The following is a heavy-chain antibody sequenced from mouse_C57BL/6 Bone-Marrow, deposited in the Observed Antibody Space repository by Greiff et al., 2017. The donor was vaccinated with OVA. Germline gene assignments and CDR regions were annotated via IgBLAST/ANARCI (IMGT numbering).Heavy chain of an antibody. J-gene: IGHJ4*01. CDR1: GFSFTSYG. CDR3: ARQLRLRHYYAMDY. Sequence: VQLVESGPGLVAPSQSLSITCTVSGFSFTSYGVHWVRQPPGKGLEWLVVIWSDGSTTYNSAPKSRLSTSKDNSKSQVFLKMNSLQTDDTAMYYCARQLRLRHYYAMDYWGQGTSVTVSS. V-gene: IGHV2-6-1*01. D-gene: IGHD3-2*02. CDR2: IWSDGST.